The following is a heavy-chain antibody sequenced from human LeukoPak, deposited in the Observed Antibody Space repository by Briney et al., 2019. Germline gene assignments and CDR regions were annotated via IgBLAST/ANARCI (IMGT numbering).Heavy chain of an antibody. CDR3: ASHIVVVTAIRYYAMDV. V-gene: IGHV3-21*01. Sequence: PGGSLRLSCAASGFSFGSYDMNWVRQAPGKALEWVSSITTSSSYIYYADSVKGRFTVSRDNAKNSLYLQMNSLRAEDTAVYYCASHIVVVTAIRYYAMDVWGQGTTVTVSS. D-gene: IGHD2-2*01. CDR1: GFSFGSYD. CDR2: ITTSSSYI. J-gene: IGHJ6*02.